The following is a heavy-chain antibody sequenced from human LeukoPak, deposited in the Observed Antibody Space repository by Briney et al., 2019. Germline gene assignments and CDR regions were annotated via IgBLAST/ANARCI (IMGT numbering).Heavy chain of an antibody. CDR3: ARDKYQVGYYYYYYMDV. J-gene: IGHJ6*03. CDR2: INHSGST. V-gene: IGHV4-34*01. CDR1: GGSFSGYY. Sequence: SETLSLTCAVYGGSFSGYYWSWIRQPPGKGLEWIGEINHSGSTNYNPSLKSRVTISVDTSKNQFSLKLSSVTAADTAVYYCARDKYQVGYYYYYYMDVWGKGTTVTVSS. D-gene: IGHD2-2*01.